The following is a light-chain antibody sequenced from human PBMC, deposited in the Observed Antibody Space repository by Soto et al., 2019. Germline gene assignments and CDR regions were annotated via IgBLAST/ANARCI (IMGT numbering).Light chain of an antibody. CDR2: ENN. V-gene: IGLV1-51*02. Sequence: QSVLTQPPSVSAAPGQKVTISCSGSNSNIGNNYVSWYQQFPGTAPKLLIYENNKRPSGIPDRFSGSKSGTSATLGITGLQTGDEADYYCGTWDSSLSAGVFGGGTKLTVL. J-gene: IGLJ2*01. CDR1: NSNIGNNY. CDR3: GTWDSSLSAGV.